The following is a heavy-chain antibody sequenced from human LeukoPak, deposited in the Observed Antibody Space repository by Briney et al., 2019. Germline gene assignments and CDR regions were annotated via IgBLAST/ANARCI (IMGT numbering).Heavy chain of an antibody. CDR2: INPSGGST. D-gene: IGHD4-11*01. CDR3: ARGGTTGHAFDI. Sequence: ASVKVSCKASGYTFTSYDINWVRQATGQGLEGMGIINPSGGSTSYAQKFQGRVTMTRDTSTSTVYMELSSLRSEDTAVYYCARGGTTGHAFDIWGQGTMVTVSS. V-gene: IGHV1-46*01. J-gene: IGHJ3*02. CDR1: GYTFTSYD.